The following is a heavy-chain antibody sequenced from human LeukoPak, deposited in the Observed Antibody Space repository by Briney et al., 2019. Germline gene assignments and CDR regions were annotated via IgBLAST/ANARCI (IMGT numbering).Heavy chain of an antibody. D-gene: IGHD6-13*01. CDR2: INGSGGRT. Sequence: GGSLRLSCAASGFTFSSYAMSWVRQAPGKGLEWVSAINGSGGRTYYGDSVKGRFTISRDNSKNTLYLQMNSLRAEDTAVYYCAKEHGGSSWYEDAFDIWGQGTMVTVSS. V-gene: IGHV3-23*01. CDR1: GFTFSSYA. CDR3: AKEHGGSSWYEDAFDI. J-gene: IGHJ3*02.